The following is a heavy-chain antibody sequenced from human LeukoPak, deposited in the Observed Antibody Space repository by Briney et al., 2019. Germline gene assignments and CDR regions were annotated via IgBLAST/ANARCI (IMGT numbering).Heavy chain of an antibody. CDR1: GGSISSSSYY. V-gene: IGHV4-39*01. Sequence: SETLSLTCTVSGGSISSSSYYWGWIRQPPGKGLEWIGSIYYSGSTYYNPSLKSRVTISVDTFKNQFSLKLSSVTAADTAVYYCARHNSYYDSSLQHWGQGTLVTVSS. D-gene: IGHD3-22*01. J-gene: IGHJ1*01. CDR2: IYYSGST. CDR3: ARHNSYYDSSLQH.